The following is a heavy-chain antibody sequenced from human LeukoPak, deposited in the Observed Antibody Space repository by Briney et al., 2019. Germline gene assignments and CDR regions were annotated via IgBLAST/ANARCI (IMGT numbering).Heavy chain of an antibody. Sequence: GGALRLSCAASGFSFSIYCVHGVREAPEMGRVCVWRLNDYVSSSSCADSVEGRFTISRDNSQNTLYSQMNSLRAEDTAVYFCAKVLMAGDPAGISIFDYWGRGVLVTVSS. CDR1: GFSFSIYC. CDR2: LNDYVSSS. CDR3: AKVLMAGDPAGISIFDY. V-gene: IGHV3-74*01. D-gene: IGHD3-3*01. J-gene: IGHJ4*02.